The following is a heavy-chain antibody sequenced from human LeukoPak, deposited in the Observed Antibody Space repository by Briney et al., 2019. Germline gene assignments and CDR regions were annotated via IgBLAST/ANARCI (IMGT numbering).Heavy chain of an antibody. J-gene: IGHJ5*02. CDR3: TTDNWNSSFDP. V-gene: IGHV3-15*01. D-gene: IGHD1-7*01. CDR1: GFTFSNAW. Sequence: KAGGSLRLSCAASGFTFSNAWMSWVRQAPGKGLEWVGRIKSKTDGGTTDYAAPVKGRFTISRDDSKNTLYLQMNSLKTEDTAVYYRTTDNWNSSFDPWGQGTLVTVSS. CDR2: IKSKTDGGTT.